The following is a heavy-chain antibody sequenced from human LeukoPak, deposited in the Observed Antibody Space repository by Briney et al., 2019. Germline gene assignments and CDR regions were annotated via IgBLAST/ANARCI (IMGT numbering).Heavy chain of an antibody. CDR3: AKDGPIDY. Sequence: GGSLRLSCAASGFTFSSYWMNWARQAPGKGLEWVAVISYDGSNKDYGDSVKGRFTISRDNSKNTLYLQMNSLRTEDTAIYYCAKDGPIDYWGQGTLVIVSS. V-gene: IGHV3-30*18. J-gene: IGHJ4*02. CDR1: GFTFSSYW. CDR2: ISYDGSNK.